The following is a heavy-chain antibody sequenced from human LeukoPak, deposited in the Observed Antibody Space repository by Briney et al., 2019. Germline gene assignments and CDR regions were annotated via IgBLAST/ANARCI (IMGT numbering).Heavy chain of an antibody. CDR2: IYHSGST. V-gene: IGHV4-38-2*01. J-gene: IGHJ4*02. CDR3: ARNSSGHYFDY. CDR1: GYSIISDYY. Sequence: SETLSLTCAVSGYSIISDYYWGWIRQPPGKGLEWIGSIYHSGSTHYNPSLKSRVTMSVDTSKNQFSLKLSSVPAADGAVYYCARNSSGHYFDYWGEGTLLTV. D-gene: IGHD6-19*01.